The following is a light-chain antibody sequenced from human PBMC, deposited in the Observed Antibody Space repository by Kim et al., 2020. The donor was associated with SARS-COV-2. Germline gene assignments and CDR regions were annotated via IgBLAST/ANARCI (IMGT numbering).Light chain of an antibody. CDR3: QQYADPPLT. J-gene: IGKJ1*01. CDR1: QTVSRSY. V-gene: IGKV3-20*01. Sequence: SPGERATPSCRASQTVSRSYLAWYQQKPGQAPRLLIHGASNRATGIADRFSGSESGTDFTLTISGLDPEDFAVYYCQQYADPPLTFGQGTKVDIK. CDR2: GAS.